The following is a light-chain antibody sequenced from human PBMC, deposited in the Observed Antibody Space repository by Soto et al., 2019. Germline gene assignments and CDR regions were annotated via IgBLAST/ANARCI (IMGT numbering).Light chain of an antibody. CDR2: TND. J-gene: IGLJ2*01. CDR3: ASWDDSLNGPV. Sequence: QAVVTQPPSASGTPGQRVTISCSGSSSNIGSDTVNWYQQCPVTAPKTLIYTNDQRPSGVPDRISGSKSGTSASLAISGLQSEDEADYYCASWDDSLNGPVFGEGTQLTVL. V-gene: IGLV1-44*01. CDR1: SSNIGSDT.